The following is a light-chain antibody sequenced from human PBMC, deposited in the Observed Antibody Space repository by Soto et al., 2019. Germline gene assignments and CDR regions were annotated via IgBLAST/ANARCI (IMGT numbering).Light chain of an antibody. CDR1: SSDVGGYKF. V-gene: IGLV2-14*01. CDR2: EVN. Sequence: QSALTQPASVSASPGQSITISCTGTSSDVGGYKFVSWYQHHPGKAPKLMIYEVNNRPSGVSNRFSDSKSGNTASLTISGLQPEDEADYYCLSYTSANTRVFGGGTKVTVL. J-gene: IGLJ3*02. CDR3: LSYTSANTRV.